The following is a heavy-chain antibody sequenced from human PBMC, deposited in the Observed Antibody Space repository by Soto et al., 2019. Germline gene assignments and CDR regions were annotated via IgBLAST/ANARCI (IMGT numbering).Heavy chain of an antibody. CDR2: IYPSGST. V-gene: IGHV4-4*07. D-gene: IGHD6-13*01. CDR3: ARDRTAAGPSNWFDP. Sequence: PSETLSLTCTASGGSISYYYRSWIRQSAGKGLEWIGRIYPSGSTNYNPSLKGRVTMPVDTSNNQFSLNLGSVTAADTAVYYCARDRTAAGPSNWFDPWGQGTLVTVSS. J-gene: IGHJ5*02. CDR1: GGSISYYY.